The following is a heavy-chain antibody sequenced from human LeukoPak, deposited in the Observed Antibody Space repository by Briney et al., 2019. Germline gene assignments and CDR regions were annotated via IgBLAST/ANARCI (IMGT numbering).Heavy chain of an antibody. V-gene: IGHV3-53*01. CDR2: LYTAGNT. D-gene: IGHD6-19*01. Sequence: PGGSLRLSRAASGFTVSSNYMTWVRQAPGKGLEWVSVLYTAGNTYYADSVKGRFTISRDNSKNTLYLQMNNLRVEDTAVYYYAKNGRYSSGWANWFDPWGQGTLVTVSS. CDR3: AKNGRYSSGWANWFDP. CDR1: GFTVSSNY. J-gene: IGHJ5*02.